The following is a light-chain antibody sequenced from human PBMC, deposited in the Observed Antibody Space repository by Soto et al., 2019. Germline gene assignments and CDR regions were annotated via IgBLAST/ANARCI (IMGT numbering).Light chain of an antibody. Sequence: QSVLTQPASVSGSPGQSITISCTGTSSDVGGYNYVSWYQQHPGKAPKLIIFEVSYRPSGISNRFSASKSGDTASLTISGLKADDGADYYCCSYADRRGDMFGSGTKVNV. CDR2: EVS. CDR1: SSDVGGYNY. V-gene: IGLV2-14*01. CDR3: CSYADRRGDM. J-gene: IGLJ1*01.